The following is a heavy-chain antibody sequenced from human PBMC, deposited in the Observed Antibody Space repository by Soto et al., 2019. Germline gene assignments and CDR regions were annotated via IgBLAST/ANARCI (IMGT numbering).Heavy chain of an antibody. CDR3: ARVEILDGYNIFDY. CDR1: GDSVSSNSAA. J-gene: IGHJ4*02. Sequence: QSQTLSLTCAISGDSVSSNSAAWNWIRQSPSRGLEWLGRTYYRSKWYNDYAVSVKSRITINPDTSKNQFSLQLNSVTPEDTAVYYCARVEILDGYNIFDYWGQGTLVTVSS. V-gene: IGHV6-1*01. CDR2: TYYRSKWYN. D-gene: IGHD3-10*01.